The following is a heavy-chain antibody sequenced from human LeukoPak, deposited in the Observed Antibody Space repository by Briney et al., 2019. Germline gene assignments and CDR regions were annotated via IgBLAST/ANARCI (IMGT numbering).Heavy chain of an antibody. CDR1: GYTFTGYY. Sequence: SVKVSCKASGYTFTGYYMHWVRQAPGQGLEWMGWINPNSGGTNYAQKFQGRVTMTRDTSISTAYMELGRLRSDDTAVYYCARDFSGASYYYYYGMDVWGQGTTVTVSS. CDR3: ARDFSGASYYYYYGMDV. D-gene: IGHD1-26*01. V-gene: IGHV1-2*02. J-gene: IGHJ6*02. CDR2: INPNSGGT.